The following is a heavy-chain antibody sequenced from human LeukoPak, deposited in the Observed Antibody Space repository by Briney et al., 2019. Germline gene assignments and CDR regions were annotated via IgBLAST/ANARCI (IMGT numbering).Heavy chain of an antibody. J-gene: IGHJ4*02. D-gene: IGHD6-19*01. Sequence: GRSLRLSCAASGFTFSTYAISWVRQAPGKGLEWVSAISASGVSTYYADSVKGRFTISRDISKNTLYLQMNSLRADDTAVYYCAKGGSSGWYEHIDYWGQGTLVTVSS. CDR3: AKGGSSGWYEHIDY. CDR2: ISASGVST. V-gene: IGHV3-23*01. CDR1: GFTFSTYA.